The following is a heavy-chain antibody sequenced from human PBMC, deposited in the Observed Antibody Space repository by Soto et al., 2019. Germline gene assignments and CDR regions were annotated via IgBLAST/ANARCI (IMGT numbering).Heavy chain of an antibody. CDR1: GFTFSDYY. D-gene: IGHD3-3*01. CDR3: ARGYYGFWSGYYISPYGMDV. CDR2: ISSRGSSI. V-gene: IGHV3-11*01. Sequence: PGGSLRLSCAVSGFTFSDYYMSWIRQAPGKGLEWVSYISSRGSSIYYADSVKGRFTISRDNAKNSLYLQMNGLRAEDTAVYYCARGYYGFWSGYYISPYGMDVWGQGTTVTVSS. J-gene: IGHJ6*02.